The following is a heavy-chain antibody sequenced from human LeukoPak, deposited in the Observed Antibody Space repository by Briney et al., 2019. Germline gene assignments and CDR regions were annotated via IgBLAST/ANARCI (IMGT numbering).Heavy chain of an antibody. J-gene: IGHJ5*02. CDR1: GGSISSSSYY. CDR2: IYYSGST. CDR3: ARHVWGSDCWFDP. D-gene: IGHD3-16*01. Sequence: PSETLSLTCTVSGGSISSSSYYWGWIRQPPGKGLEWIGSIYYSGSTYYNPSLKSRVTISVDTSKNHFSLKLSSVTAADTAVYYCARHVWGSDCWFDPWGQGTLVTVSS. V-gene: IGHV4-39*01.